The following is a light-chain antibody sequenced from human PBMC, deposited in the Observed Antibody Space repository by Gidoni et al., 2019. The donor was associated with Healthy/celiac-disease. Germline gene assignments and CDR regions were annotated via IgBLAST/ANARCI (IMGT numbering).Light chain of an antibody. CDR1: QSLSGNY. V-gene: IGKV3-20*01. J-gene: IGKJ5*01. CDR2: GAS. Sequence: EIVLTQSPGTLSLSPGERATLSCRASQSLSGNYLAWYQQKVGQAPRLLIYGASSRATGIPERFSDSGSGTDFTLTISRLEPEDFAVYYCQQYGNSPLITFGQGTRLVIK. CDR3: QQYGNSPLIT.